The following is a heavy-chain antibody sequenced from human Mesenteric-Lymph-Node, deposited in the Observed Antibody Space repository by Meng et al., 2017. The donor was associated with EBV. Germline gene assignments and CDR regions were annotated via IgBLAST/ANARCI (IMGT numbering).Heavy chain of an antibody. CDR2: INHSGVA. CDR1: GGSFSGYY. Sequence: QGPPPQWAAGLFKPSDTLSLTGGVYGGSFSGYYWSWIRQPPGKGLEWIGEINHSGVASYNPSLRSRVTISLDTSKNQFSLKLNSVTAADTAVYYCASRGDGIYSNYDWFDRWGQGTLVTVSS. V-gene: IGHV4-34*01. J-gene: IGHJ5*02. CDR3: ASRGDGIYSNYDWFDR. D-gene: IGHD4-11*01.